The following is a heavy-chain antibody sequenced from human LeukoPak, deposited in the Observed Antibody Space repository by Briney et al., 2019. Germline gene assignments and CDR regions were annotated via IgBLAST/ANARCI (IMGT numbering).Heavy chain of an antibody. J-gene: IGHJ4*02. CDR2: IKQDGSEK. V-gene: IGHV3-7*03. CDR3: ARDWQYSSGWYDGYYFDY. Sequence: PGGSLRPSCAASGFTFSSYWMSWVRQAPGKGLEWVANIKQDGSEKYYVDSVKGRFTISRDNAKNSLYLQMNSLRAEDTAVYYCARDWQYSSGWYDGYYFDYWGQGTLVTVSS. D-gene: IGHD6-19*01. CDR1: GFTFSSYW.